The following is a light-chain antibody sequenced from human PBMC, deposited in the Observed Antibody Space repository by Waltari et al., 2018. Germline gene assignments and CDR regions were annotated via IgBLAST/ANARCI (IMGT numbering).Light chain of an antibody. CDR2: AAS. CDR3: QQVNSYPLT. V-gene: IGKV1-9*01. Sequence: DIQLTQSPSFLSASVGDRVTITCRASQGISSYLAWYQQKPGKAPKFLIYAASTLQSGVPSRFSGSGSGTEFTLTIRSLQPEDFATYYCQQVNSYPLTFGGGTKVEIK. CDR1: QGISSY. J-gene: IGKJ4*01.